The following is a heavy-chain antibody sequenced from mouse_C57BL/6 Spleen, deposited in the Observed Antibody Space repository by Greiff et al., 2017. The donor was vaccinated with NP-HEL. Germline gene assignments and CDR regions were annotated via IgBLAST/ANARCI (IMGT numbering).Heavy chain of an antibody. CDR3: ARSGYSNYNSWFAY. CDR2: IYPGSGST. D-gene: IGHD2-5*01. V-gene: IGHV1-55*01. Sequence: QVQLQQPGAELVKPGASVKMSCKASGYTFTSYWITWVKQRPGQGLEWIGDIYPGSGSTNYNEKFKSKATLTVDTSSSTAYMQLSSLTSEDSAVYYGARSGYSNYNSWFAYWGQGTLVTVSA. CDR1: GYTFTSYW. J-gene: IGHJ3*01.